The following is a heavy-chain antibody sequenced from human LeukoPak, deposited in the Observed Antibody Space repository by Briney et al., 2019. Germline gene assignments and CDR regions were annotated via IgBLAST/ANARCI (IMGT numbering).Heavy chain of an antibody. CDR1: GFAFSSYW. CDR3: ARLGGYCSGGSCYSDY. D-gene: IGHD2-15*01. J-gene: IGHJ4*02. V-gene: IGHV3-74*01. Sequence: PGGSLRLSCAASGFAFSSYWMHWVRQAPGKGLVWVARINSDGSSAIHADSMKGRFTISRDNAKNTLYLQMNSLRAEDTAVYYCARLGGYCSGGSCYSDYWGQGTLVAVSS. CDR2: INSDGSSA.